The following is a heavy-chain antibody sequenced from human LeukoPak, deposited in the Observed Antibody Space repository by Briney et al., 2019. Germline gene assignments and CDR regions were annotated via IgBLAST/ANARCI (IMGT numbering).Heavy chain of an antibody. CDR1: GYSFTSYW. V-gene: IGHV5-51*01. CDR2: IYPGDSDT. CDR3: ARLDGPLQKVVPAANHYYYGMDV. J-gene: IGHJ6*02. Sequence: GESLKISCKGSGYSFTSYWIGWVRQMPGKGLEWMGIIYPGDSDTRYSPSFQGQVTISADKSISTAYLQWSSLKASDTAMYYCARLDGPLQKVVPAANHYYYGMDVWGQGTTVTVSS. D-gene: IGHD2-2*01.